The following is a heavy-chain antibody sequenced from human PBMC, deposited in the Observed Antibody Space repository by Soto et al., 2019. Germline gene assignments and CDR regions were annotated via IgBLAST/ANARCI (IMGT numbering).Heavy chain of an antibody. V-gene: IGHV3-33*01. CDR3: ARATSESFAALDM. CDR1: GFTFGIYG. CDR2: IWYDGSIK. J-gene: IGHJ3*02. Sequence: QVQLVESGGGVVQPGRSLRLSCAASGFTFGIYGMHWVRQAPGKGLEWVAVIWYDGSIKYHADSVKGRFTISRDNSKNTVYLQMNSLRDEDTALYYWARATSESFAALDMWGQGTMVTVSS. D-gene: IGHD3-16*01.